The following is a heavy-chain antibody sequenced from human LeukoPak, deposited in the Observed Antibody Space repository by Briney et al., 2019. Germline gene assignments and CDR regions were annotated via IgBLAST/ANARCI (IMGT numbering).Heavy chain of an antibody. CDR1: GGSISSSYY. V-gene: IGHV4-61*02. Sequence: PSETLSLTCTVSGGSISSSYYWSWIRQPAGKGLEWIGRIYTSGSTNYNPSLKSRVTISVDTSKNQFSLKLSSVTAADTAVYYCARGGYGDSGDYWGQGTLVTVSS. CDR2: IYTSGST. J-gene: IGHJ4*02. CDR3: ARGGYGDSGDY. D-gene: IGHD4-17*01.